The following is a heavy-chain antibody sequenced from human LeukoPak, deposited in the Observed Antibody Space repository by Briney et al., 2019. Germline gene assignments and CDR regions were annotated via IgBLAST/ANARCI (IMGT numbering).Heavy chain of an antibody. CDR2: ISWNSGSI. CDR1: GFTFSSYW. CDR3: AKDFLPGLSVELHGVYYGMDV. D-gene: IGHD1-7*01. J-gene: IGHJ6*02. Sequence: GGSLRLSCAASGFTFSSYWMSWVRQAPGKGLEWVSGISWNSGSIGYADSVKGRFTISRDNAKNSLYLQMNSLRAEDTALYYCAKDFLPGLSVELHGVYYGMDVWGQGTTVTVSS. V-gene: IGHV3-9*01.